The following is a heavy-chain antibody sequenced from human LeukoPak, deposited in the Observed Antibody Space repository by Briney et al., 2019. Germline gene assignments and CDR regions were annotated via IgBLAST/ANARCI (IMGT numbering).Heavy chain of an antibody. Sequence: GASVKVSCKASGYTFTSYGISWVRQAPGQGLEWMGGIIPIFGTANYAQKFQGRVTITTDESTSTAYMELSSLRSEDTAVYYCARDMGRYCSSTSCYAFDIWGQGTMVTVSS. D-gene: IGHD2-2*01. CDR1: GYTFTSYG. J-gene: IGHJ3*02. CDR2: IIPIFGTA. V-gene: IGHV1-69*05. CDR3: ARDMGRYCSSTSCYAFDI.